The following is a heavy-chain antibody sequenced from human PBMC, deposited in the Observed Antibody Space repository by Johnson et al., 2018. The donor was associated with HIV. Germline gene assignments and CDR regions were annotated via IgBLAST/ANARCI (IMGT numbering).Heavy chain of an antibody. J-gene: IGHJ3*01. CDR3: ATARRAIDV. CDR1: GFTFRDYY. Sequence: QVQLVESGGGLVKPGGSLRLSCVVSGFTFRDYYMSWIRQAPGKGLEWVSYISRSGTTIYYADSVKGRFTISRDNAKSSLSLQMNSLRAEDTAVYYCATARRAIDVWGQGTMATVSS. D-gene: IGHD6-6*01. CDR2: ISRSGTTI. V-gene: IGHV3-11*01.